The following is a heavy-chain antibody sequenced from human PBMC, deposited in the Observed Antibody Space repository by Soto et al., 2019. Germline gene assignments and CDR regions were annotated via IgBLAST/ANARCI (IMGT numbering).Heavy chain of an antibody. Sequence: QVQLVQSGAEVKKPGSSVKVSCKASGGTFSSYAISWVRQAPGQGLEWMGGIIPIFGTANYAQKSQGRATSXQEKSTRTDDMELSSRRAEDTVLYYCAREGYRVVTTGGKGTLITVSS. V-gene: IGHV1-69*14. J-gene: IGHJ4*02. CDR3: AREGYRVVTT. D-gene: IGHD4-4*01. CDR1: GGTFSSYA. CDR2: IIPIFGTA.